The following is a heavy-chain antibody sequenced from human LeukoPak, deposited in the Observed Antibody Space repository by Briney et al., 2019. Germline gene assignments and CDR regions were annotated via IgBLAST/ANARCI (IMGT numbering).Heavy chain of an antibody. CDR2: IKEDGTNK. CDR1: GFTFSGHW. J-gene: IGHJ6*03. CDR3: AREGFFYMDL. Sequence: PGGSLRLSRAASGFTFSGHWMSWVRQAPGKGLEWVAKIKEDGTNKYYMDSMRGRFTISRDNAKNSLYLQMDSLGVEDTAIYYCAREGFFYMDLWGKGTTVTVSS. V-gene: IGHV3-7*01. D-gene: IGHD3-3*01.